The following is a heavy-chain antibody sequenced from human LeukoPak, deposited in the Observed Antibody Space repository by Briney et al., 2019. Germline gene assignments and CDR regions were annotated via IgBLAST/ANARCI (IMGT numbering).Heavy chain of an antibody. V-gene: IGHV3-48*03. Sequence: GGSLRLSCAASGFTFSSYEMNWVRQAPGKGLEWVSYISSSGSSIYYADSVKGRFTISRDNAKNSLYLQMNSLRAEDTAVYYCARDPNTAMVKGRAFDIWGQGTMVTVSS. CDR3: ARDPNTAMVKGRAFDI. D-gene: IGHD5-18*01. CDR2: ISSSGSSI. J-gene: IGHJ3*02. CDR1: GFTFSSYE.